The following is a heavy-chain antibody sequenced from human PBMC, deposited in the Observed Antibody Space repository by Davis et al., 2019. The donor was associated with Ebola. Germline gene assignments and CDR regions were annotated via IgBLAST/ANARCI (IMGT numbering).Heavy chain of an antibody. CDR3: ATLPDI. V-gene: IGHV7-4-1*02. Sequence: ASVKVSCKASGYRFTTYGMHWVRQAPGQGLEWMGWINTNTGNPTYAKGFTGRVVFSLDTSVSTAYLQINSLKTEDIAVYYCATLPDIWGQGTMVIVSS. J-gene: IGHJ3*02. CDR2: INTNTGNP. CDR1: GYRFTTYG.